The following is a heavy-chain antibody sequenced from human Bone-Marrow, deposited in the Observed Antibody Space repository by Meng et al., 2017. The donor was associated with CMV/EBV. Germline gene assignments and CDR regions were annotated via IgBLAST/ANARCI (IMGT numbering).Heavy chain of an antibody. J-gene: IGHJ5*02. CDR1: GDSVSSHSAA. D-gene: IGHD6-13*01. CDR2: TYYRSKWYN. CDR3: ARGSWYAGWFDP. V-gene: IGHV6-1*01. Sequence: SGDSVSSHSAAWNWIRQSPSRGLEWLGRTYYRSKWYNDYAVSVKSRITINPDTSKNQFSLQLNSVTPEDTAVYYCARGSWYAGWFDPWGQGTLVTVSS.